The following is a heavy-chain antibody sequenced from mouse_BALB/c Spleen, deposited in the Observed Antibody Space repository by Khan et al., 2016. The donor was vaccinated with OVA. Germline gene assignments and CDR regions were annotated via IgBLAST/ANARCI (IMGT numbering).Heavy chain of an antibody. D-gene: IGHD2-14*01. CDR2: INPSNGYP. V-gene: IGHV1-4*01. J-gene: IGHJ3*01. CDR1: GYTFPTYT. Sequence: QVQLKQSGAELARPGASVKMSCKASGYTFPTYTMHWVKQRPGQGLEWIGYINPSNGYPNYHQKFKDKSTLTADKSSSTAYMQLSSLTSDYSAVYYCAREGAYYRSDGWFSYWGQGTLVTVSA. CDR3: AREGAYYRSDGWFSY.